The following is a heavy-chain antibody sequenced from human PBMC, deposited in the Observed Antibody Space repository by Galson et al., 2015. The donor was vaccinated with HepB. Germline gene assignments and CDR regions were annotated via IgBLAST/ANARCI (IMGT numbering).Heavy chain of an antibody. CDR1: GFTFSSYG. Sequence: SLRLSCAASGFTFSSYGMHWVRQAPGKGLEWVAVIWYDGSNKYYADPVKGRFTISRDNSKNTLYLQMNSLRAEDTAVYYCARGRLGSGSYYYNDYWGQGTLVTVSS. CDR3: ARGRLGSGSYYYNDY. J-gene: IGHJ4*02. V-gene: IGHV3-33*08. D-gene: IGHD3-10*01. CDR2: IWYDGSNK.